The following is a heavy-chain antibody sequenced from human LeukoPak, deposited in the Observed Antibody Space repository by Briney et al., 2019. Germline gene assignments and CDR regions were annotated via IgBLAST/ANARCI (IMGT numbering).Heavy chain of an antibody. V-gene: IGHV3-48*01. CDR2: ISSSGSKI. Sequence: GGSLRFSCAASGFTFHSYSMNWVRQAPGKGLEWVAYISSSGSKIYYADSVKGRVTISRDDGKNSLYLQMNSLRAEDTALYYCARGWMDILTGFAFDTWGQGTLVTVSS. CDR1: GFTFHSYS. D-gene: IGHD3-9*01. CDR3: ARGWMDILTGFAFDT. J-gene: IGHJ3*02.